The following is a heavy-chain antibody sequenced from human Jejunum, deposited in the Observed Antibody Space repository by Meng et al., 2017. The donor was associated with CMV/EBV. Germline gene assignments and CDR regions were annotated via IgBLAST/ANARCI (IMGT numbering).Heavy chain of an antibody. CDR2: IDPKSGGT. D-gene: IGHD1-7*01. J-gene: IGHJ6*02. V-gene: IGHV1-2*02. CDR1: FTAYY. Sequence: FTAYYLHWVRQAPGQGPEWLGWIDPKSGGTNYPQKFQGRVTMPRDTSISTAYMELSRVRSDDPAVYYCARCDWYYSFDYVHYGLDVWGHGTTVTVSS. CDR3: ARCDWYYSFDYVHYGLDV.